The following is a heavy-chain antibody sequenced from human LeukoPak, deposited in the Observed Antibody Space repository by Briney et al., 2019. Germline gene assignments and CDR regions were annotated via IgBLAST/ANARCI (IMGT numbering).Heavy chain of an antibody. CDR1: GFTFSSYG. D-gene: IGHD2-21*01. V-gene: IGHV3-30*02. Sequence: GGSRRLSCAASGFTFSSYGMHWVRQAPGKGLEWVAFIRYDGSNKYYADSVKGRFTISRDNSKNTLYLQMNSLRAEDTAVYYCAKSGGLLVYYFDYWGQGTLVTVSS. CDR2: IRYDGSNK. CDR3: AKSGGLLVYYFDY. J-gene: IGHJ4*02.